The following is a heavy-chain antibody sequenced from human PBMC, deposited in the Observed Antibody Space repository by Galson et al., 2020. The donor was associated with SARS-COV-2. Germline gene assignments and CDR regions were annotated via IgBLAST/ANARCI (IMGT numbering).Heavy chain of an antibody. Sequence: GGSLRLSCKVYGFNFNSYAMTWDRQAPGRGLEWVSVISGSGDHAYYADSVKGRYTISRDNPKNTVYLQMNSLRAEDTAVYYCAKTSPPSITIFGVAPDYWGQGTLVTVSS. CDR3: AKTSPPSITIFGVAPDY. V-gene: IGHV3-23*01. D-gene: IGHD3-3*01. CDR1: GFNFNSYA. J-gene: IGHJ4*02. CDR2: ISGSGDHA.